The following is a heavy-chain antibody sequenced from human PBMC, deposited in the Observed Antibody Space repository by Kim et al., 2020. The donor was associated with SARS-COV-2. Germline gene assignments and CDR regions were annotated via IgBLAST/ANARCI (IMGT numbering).Heavy chain of an antibody. CDR2: IYSGGSR. V-gene: IGHV3-53*01. D-gene: IGHD5-12*01. Sequence: GGSLRLSCAASGFTVSSNYMSWVRQAPGKGLEWVSIIYSGGSRYYAASVKGRFTISRDESKNTLYLKMNSLRAEDTAVYYCARDRGDGYNWGYWGQGTLVTVSS. CDR3: ARDRGDGYNWGY. CDR1: GFTVSSNY. J-gene: IGHJ4*02.